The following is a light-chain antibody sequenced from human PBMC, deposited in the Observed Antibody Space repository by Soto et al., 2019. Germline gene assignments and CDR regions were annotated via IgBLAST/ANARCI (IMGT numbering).Light chain of an antibody. CDR3: QQRAGWPPT. CDR1: QSVSSY. V-gene: IGKV3-11*01. CDR2: DAS. Sequence: EIVLPQSPGILSLSPVERASLSCGASQSVSSYLAWYQQKPGQAPRLLIYDASNRANGIPARFTGSGSGTDFTLTISSLEPEDSAVYFCQQRAGWPPTFGGGTKVDIK. J-gene: IGKJ4*01.